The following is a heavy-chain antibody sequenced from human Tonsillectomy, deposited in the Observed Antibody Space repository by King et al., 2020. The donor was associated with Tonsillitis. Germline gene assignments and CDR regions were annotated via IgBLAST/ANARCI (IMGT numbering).Heavy chain of an antibody. CDR1: GGSISSYY. CDR2: MFYSGST. V-gene: IGHV4-59*01. Sequence: LQLQESGPGLVKPSETLSLTCTVSGGSISSYYWSWIRQSPGKGLEWIGYMFYSGSTKYNPSLKSRVTISLDTSKNQFPLKLNSVTAADTAVYYCARAPTGPYWYFDLWGRGTLVTVSS. CDR3: ARAPTGPYWYFDL. J-gene: IGHJ2*01. D-gene: IGHD1-1*01.